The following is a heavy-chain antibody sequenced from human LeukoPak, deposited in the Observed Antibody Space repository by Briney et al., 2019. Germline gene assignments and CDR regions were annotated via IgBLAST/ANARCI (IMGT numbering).Heavy chain of an antibody. J-gene: IGHJ4*02. Sequence: GGSLRLSCAASGFTFSDYYMSWIRQAPGKGLEWVSYISSSGSTIYYADSVKGRFTISRDNAKNSLYLQMNGLRAEDTAVYYCARGTPLYSSSFDYWGQGTLVTVSS. CDR3: ARGTPLYSSSFDY. V-gene: IGHV3-11*01. D-gene: IGHD6-6*01. CDR1: GFTFSDYY. CDR2: ISSSGSTI.